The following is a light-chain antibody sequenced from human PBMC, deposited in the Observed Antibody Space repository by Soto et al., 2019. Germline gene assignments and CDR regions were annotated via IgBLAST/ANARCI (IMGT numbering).Light chain of an antibody. CDR3: QQRSNWPPIT. Sequence: EIVLTQSPGTLSLSPGERATLSCRASQSVNSRLAWYQQKPGQAPRLLIYGASTRAAGVPPRFSGSGSGTDFTLTISSLEPEDFAVYYCQQRSNWPPITFGQGTRLEIK. V-gene: IGKV3-11*01. CDR1: QSVNSR. J-gene: IGKJ5*01. CDR2: GAS.